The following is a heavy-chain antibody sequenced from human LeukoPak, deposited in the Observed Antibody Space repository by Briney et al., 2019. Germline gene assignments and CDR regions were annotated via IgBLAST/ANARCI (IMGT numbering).Heavy chain of an antibody. J-gene: IGHJ6*02. CDR2: ISSSSSYI. CDR1: GFTFSSYS. CDR3: ARAGEVDYGMDV. D-gene: IGHD3-3*01. V-gene: IGHV3-21*01. Sequence: GGSLRLSCAASGFTFSSYSMNWVRQAPGKGLEWVSSISSSSSYIYYADSVKGRFTISRDNAKNSLYLQMNSLRAEDTAVYYCARAGEVDYGMDVWGQGTTVTVSS.